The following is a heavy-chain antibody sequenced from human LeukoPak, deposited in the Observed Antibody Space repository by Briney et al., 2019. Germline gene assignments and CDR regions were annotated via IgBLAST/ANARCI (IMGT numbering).Heavy chain of an antibody. Sequence: GGSLRLSCAASGFTFSSYAMHWVRQAPGKGLEWVAVISYDGSNKYYADSVKGRFTISRDNSKNTLYLQMNSLRAEDTAVYYCARDRLREQLVREIGYWGQGTLVTVSS. D-gene: IGHD6-13*01. V-gene: IGHV3-30*04. CDR3: ARDRLREQLVREIGY. J-gene: IGHJ4*02. CDR1: GFTFSSYA. CDR2: ISYDGSNK.